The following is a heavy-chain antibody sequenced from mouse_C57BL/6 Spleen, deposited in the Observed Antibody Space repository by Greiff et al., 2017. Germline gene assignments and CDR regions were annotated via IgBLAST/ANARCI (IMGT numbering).Heavy chain of an antibody. CDR2: LRSKSNNYAT. J-gene: IGHJ4*01. CDR1: GFSFNTYA. Sequence: EVKLEESGGGLVQPKGSLKLSCAASGFSFNTYAMNWVRQAPGKGLEWVARLRSKSNNYATYYADSVKDRFTISRDDSERMLYLQMDNLKTEDTAKYCSVRHRDYDGSSYETDNGVDYWGQGTSVTVSS. CDR3: VRHRDYDGSSYETDNGVDY. V-gene: IGHV10-1*01. D-gene: IGHD1-1*01.